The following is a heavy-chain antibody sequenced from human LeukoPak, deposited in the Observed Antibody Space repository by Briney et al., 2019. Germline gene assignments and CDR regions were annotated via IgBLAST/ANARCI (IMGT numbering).Heavy chain of an antibody. CDR2: IYYSGST. D-gene: IGHD5-18*01. Sequence: SETLSLTCTVSGGSISSYYWSWIRQPPGKGLEWIGYIYYSGSTNYNPSLKRRVTISVDTSKNQFSLKLSSVTAADTAVYYCAGTAMVTGKYYYYGMDVWGQGTTVTVSS. V-gene: IGHV4-59*08. J-gene: IGHJ6*02. CDR1: GGSISSYY. CDR3: AGTAMVTGKYYYYGMDV.